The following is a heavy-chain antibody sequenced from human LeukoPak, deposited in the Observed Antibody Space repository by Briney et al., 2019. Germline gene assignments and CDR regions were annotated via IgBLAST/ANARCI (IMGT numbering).Heavy chain of an antibody. CDR2: ISGSGGST. CDR1: GFTFSSYA. V-gene: IGHV3-23*01. J-gene: IGHJ4*02. Sequence: GGSLRLSCAASGFTFSSYAMSWVRQAPGKGLEWVSAISGSGGSTYYADSVKGRFTISRDNSKNTLYLQMNSLRAEDTAVYYCAKDQKVDTAMDGSYYFDYWGQGTLVTVSS. CDR3: AKDQKVDTAMDGSYYFDY. D-gene: IGHD5-18*01.